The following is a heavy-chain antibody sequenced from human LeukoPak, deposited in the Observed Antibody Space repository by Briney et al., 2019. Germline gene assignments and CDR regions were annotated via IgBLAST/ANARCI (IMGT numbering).Heavy chain of an antibody. CDR3: ARDLGRNYGSGRSYFIDS. J-gene: IGHJ4*02. D-gene: IGHD3-10*01. Sequence: KSSETLSLTCTVSGGSISSSIYYWGWIRQPPGKGLEWIGSIHSSGSTYYSPSLKSRVTISVDTSKNQFSLKLSSVTAADTAVYYCARDLGRNYGSGRSYFIDSWGQGTPVTVSS. CDR1: GGSISSSIYY. V-gene: IGHV4-39*07. CDR2: IHSSGST.